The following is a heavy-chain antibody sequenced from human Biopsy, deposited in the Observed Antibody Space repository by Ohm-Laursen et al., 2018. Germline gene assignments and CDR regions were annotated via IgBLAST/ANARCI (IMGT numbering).Heavy chain of an antibody. D-gene: IGHD1-26*01. Sequence: HTLSFTCIVSGGSINNFYWSWIRQPPGKGLEWIGIIYYSGNTKYNPSLKSRVTISVDTSRNQFSLKLSSVTAADTAVYYCARVRVWADSEGAFDPWGQGTMVTVSS. J-gene: IGHJ3*01. CDR1: GGSINNFY. CDR3: ARVRVWADSEGAFDP. V-gene: IGHV4-59*07. CDR2: IYYSGNT.